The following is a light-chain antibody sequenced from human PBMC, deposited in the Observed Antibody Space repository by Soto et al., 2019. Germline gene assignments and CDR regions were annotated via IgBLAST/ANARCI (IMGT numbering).Light chain of an antibody. CDR3: AAWDDSLGGLVV. Sequence: QSVLTQPPSASGTPGQRVPISCSGSNSNIGSSTVAWYQKLPGKAPKLLIYKNDQRPSGVPDRISGSKSGTSASLAISGLQSEDEADYYCAAWDDSLGGLVVFGGGTKVTVL. V-gene: IGLV1-44*01. CDR2: KND. J-gene: IGLJ2*01. CDR1: NSNIGSST.